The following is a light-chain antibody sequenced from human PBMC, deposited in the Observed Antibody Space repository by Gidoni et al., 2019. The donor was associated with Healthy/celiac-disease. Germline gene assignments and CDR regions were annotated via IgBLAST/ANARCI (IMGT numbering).Light chain of an antibody. V-gene: IGKV4-1*01. Sequence: DIVMTPSPDSLAVSLGERATINCKSSQSVLYSSNNKNYLAWYQQKPGQPPKLLIYWAATREAGVPDRFSGSGSGTDFTLTISSLQAEDVAVYYCQQYYSTWITFGQGTRLEIK. J-gene: IGKJ5*01. CDR3: QQYYSTWIT. CDR1: QSVLYSSNNKNY. CDR2: WAA.